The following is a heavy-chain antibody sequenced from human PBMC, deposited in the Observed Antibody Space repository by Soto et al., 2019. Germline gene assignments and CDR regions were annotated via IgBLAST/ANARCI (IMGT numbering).Heavy chain of an antibody. CDR1: GGSISSYY. D-gene: IGHD2-2*01. J-gene: IGHJ6*02. CDR3: AGNAVPADMDYYYYGMDV. Sequence: SETRSRTCTVSGGSISSYYWSWIRQPAGKGLEWIGRIYTSGSTNYNPSLKSRVTMSVDTSKNQFSLKLSSVTAADTAVYYCAGNAVPADMDYYYYGMDVWGQGTTVTV. CDR2: IYTSGST. V-gene: IGHV4-4*07.